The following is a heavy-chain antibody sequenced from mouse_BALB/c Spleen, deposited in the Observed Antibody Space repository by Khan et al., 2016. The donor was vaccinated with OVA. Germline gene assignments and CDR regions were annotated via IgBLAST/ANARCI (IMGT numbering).Heavy chain of an antibody. V-gene: IGHV1S136*01. CDR2: INPDNDGI. D-gene: IGHD4-1*01. J-gene: IGHJ3*01. CDR1: GYTFTNYV. Sequence: VQLQQSGPDLVKPGASVKMSCKASGYTFTNYVMHWVKQKPGQGLEWIGYINPDNDGIRYNEKFKDKATLTSDKSSSTAYLELSSLTSEDSAVYYCAREASNWDFSFADWGQGTLVTVSA. CDR3: AREASNWDFSFAD.